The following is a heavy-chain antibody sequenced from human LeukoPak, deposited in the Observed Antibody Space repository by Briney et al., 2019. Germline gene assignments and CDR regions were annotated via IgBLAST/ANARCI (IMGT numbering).Heavy chain of an antibody. J-gene: IGHJ3*01. CDR3: ARISSSNWYNERGAFDV. CDR1: GGSISSYY. CDR2: IYYSGST. Sequence: SETLSLTCTVSGGSISSYYWSWIRQPPGKGLGCMGNIYYSGSTNYSPSLKSRVTISVDTSKNQFSLKLRSVTAADTAVYYCARISSSNWYNERGAFDVWGQGTMVTVSS. D-gene: IGHD6-13*01. V-gene: IGHV4-59*01.